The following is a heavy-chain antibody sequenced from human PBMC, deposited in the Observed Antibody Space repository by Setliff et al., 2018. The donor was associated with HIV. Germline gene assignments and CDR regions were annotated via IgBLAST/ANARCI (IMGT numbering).Heavy chain of an antibody. V-gene: IGHV4-39*01. J-gene: IGHJ5*02. CDR3: ARVPVAGANWFDP. CDR1: GVSINRTDHY. CDR2: VSQSGST. D-gene: IGHD2-21*01. Sequence: SETLSLTCSVSGVSINRTDHYWGWIRQSPGKRLEWIGIVSQSGSTYYNPPLKSRITISVDRSKNLFSLKLISVTAADQGVYYCARVPVAGANWFDPWGLGTLVTAPQ.